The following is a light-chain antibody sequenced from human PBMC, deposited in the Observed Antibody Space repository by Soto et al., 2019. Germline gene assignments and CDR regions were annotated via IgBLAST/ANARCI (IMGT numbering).Light chain of an antibody. CDR2: DVS. CDR3: SSYTSSSTLVV. Sequence: QSALTQPASVSGSPGQSITISCTGTSSDVGGYNYVSWYQQHPGKAPKLMIYDVSNRPSGVSNRFSGSKSGNTASLTISLLQAEDEADYYCSSYTSSSTLVVFGGGTKLTVL. CDR1: SSDVGGYNY. V-gene: IGLV2-14*01. J-gene: IGLJ2*01.